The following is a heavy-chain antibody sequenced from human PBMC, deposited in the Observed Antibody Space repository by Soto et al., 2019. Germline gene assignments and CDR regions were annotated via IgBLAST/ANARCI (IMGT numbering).Heavy chain of an antibody. Sequence: QVQLQESGPGLVKPSETLSLTCTVSGGSISSYYWSWIRQPPGKGLEWIGYTYYSGSTNYNPSLTSRVNIAVDTSKNHFTLKVSSVTAADTAVYYCARGRAARPLYYCDYSGEGTLVTVGS. CDR2: TYYSGST. CDR3: ARGRAARPLYYCDY. V-gene: IGHV4-59*01. CDR1: GGSISSYY. D-gene: IGHD6-6*01. J-gene: IGHJ4*02.